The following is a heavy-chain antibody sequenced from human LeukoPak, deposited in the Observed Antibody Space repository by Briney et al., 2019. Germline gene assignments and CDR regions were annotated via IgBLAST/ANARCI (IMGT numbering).Heavy chain of an antibody. Sequence: SGTLSLTCAVSGGSISSSNWWSWVRQPPGKGLEWIGEIYHSGSTNYNPSLKSRVTISVDKSKNQFSLKLSSVTAADTAVYYCARAPPSTAARNHNWFDPWGQGTLVTVSS. J-gene: IGHJ5*02. CDR1: GGSISSSNW. V-gene: IGHV4-4*02. D-gene: IGHD6-6*01. CDR2: IYHSGST. CDR3: ARAPPSTAARNHNWFDP.